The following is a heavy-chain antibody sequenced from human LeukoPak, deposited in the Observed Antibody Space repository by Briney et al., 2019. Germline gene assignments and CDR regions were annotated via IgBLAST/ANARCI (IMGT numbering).Heavy chain of an antibody. J-gene: IGHJ6*03. V-gene: IGHV3-23*01. Sequence: PGGSLRLSCAASGFTFSIYAMSWVRQAPGKGLEWVSTVSGSGHSTFYADSVKGRFTISRDNSKNTLYLQMNSLRAEDTAVYYCAKDLSGSGERYYYMDVWGKGTTVTISS. CDR2: VSGSGHST. D-gene: IGHD1-26*01. CDR3: AKDLSGSGERYYYMDV. CDR1: GFTFSIYA.